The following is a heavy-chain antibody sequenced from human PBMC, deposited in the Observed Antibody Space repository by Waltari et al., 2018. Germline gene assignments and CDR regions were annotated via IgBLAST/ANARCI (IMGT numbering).Heavy chain of an antibody. J-gene: IGHJ4*02. CDR2: IYSGGST. CDR1: GFTVSSKY. Sequence: VQLVESGGGLVQPGGSLRLSCAASGFTVSSKYMGWVRQAPGKGLEWVSVIYSGGSTYYADSVKGRFTISRDNSKNTLYLQMNSLRAEDTAVYYCAREAEPYYFDYWGQGTLVTVSS. CDR3: AREAEPYYFDY. V-gene: IGHV3-66*02.